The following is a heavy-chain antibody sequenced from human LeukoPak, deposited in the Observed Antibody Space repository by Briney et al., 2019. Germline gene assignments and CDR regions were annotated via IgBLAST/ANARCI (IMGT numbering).Heavy chain of an antibody. CDR3: AKDLRWLAFDL. D-gene: IGHD6-19*01. J-gene: IGHJ3*01. Sequence: GGTLRLSCSASGLMFRNCRVNCVRLAPGKGLEGVSGITGSSTTYYADSVKCRFSISRDNSKSTLFLQMNSLRAEDTAMYYCAKDLRWLAFDLWGQGTMVTVSS. V-gene: IGHV3-23*01. CDR2: ITGSSTT. CDR1: GLMFRNCR.